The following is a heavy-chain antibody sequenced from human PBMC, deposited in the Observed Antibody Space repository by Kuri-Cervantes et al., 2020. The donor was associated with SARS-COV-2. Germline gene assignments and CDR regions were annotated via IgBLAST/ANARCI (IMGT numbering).Heavy chain of an antibody. CDR1: GFTFSRYA. CDR3: ARDRVGVHDS. J-gene: IGHJ4*02. Sequence: GESLKISCAASGFTFSRYAMHWVRPAPGKGLEWVAVISYDGTNKDYTASGKGRFTISRDNSQNTLYLQMKSLRTEDTALYYCARDRVGVHDSWGQGTLVTVSS. D-gene: IGHD2-21*01. CDR2: ISYDGTNK. V-gene: IGHV3-30-3*01.